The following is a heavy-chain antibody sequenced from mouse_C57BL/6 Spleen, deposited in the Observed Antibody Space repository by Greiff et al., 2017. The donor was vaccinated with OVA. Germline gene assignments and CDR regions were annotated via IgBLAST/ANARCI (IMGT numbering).Heavy chain of an antibody. J-gene: IGHJ1*03. Sequence: VQLQQSGAELVRPGTSVKVSCKASGYAFTNYLIEWVKQRPGQGLEWIGVINPGSGGTNYNEKFKGKATLTADKSSSTAYMQLSSLTSEDSAVYFCARSSYYGSPYWYFDVWGTGTTVTVSS. CDR2: INPGSGGT. CDR3: ARSSYYGSPYWYFDV. D-gene: IGHD1-1*01. CDR1: GYAFTNYL. V-gene: IGHV1-54*01.